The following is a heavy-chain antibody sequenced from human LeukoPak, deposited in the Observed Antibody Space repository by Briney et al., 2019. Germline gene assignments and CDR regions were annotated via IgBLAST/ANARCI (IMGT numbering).Heavy chain of an antibody. CDR1: GGTFSSYA. CDR3: ARGRGAVAPLPS. D-gene: IGHD6-19*01. V-gene: IGHV1-69*05. CDR2: IIPIFGTA. Sequence: SVKVSCKASGGTFSSYAISWARQAPGQGLEWMGGIIPIFGTANYAQKFQGRVTITTDESTSTAYMELSSLRSEDTAVYYGARGRGAVAPLPSWGQGTLVTVSS. J-gene: IGHJ4*02.